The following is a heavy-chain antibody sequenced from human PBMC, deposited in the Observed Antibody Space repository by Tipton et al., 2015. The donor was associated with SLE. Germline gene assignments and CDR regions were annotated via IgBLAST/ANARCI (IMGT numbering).Heavy chain of an antibody. V-gene: IGHV4-4*02. J-gene: IGHJ3*02. CDR1: GDSINSNHR. D-gene: IGHD5-24*01. Sequence: GLVKPSGTLSLTCAVSGDSINSNHRWSWVRQPPGKGLEWIGYIYYSGSTNYNPSLNSRVTISADTSKNQCSLKLSTVTAADTAVYYCASTGVNYRRRAFDIWGQGTMVTVSS. CDR2: IYYSGST. CDR3: ASTGVNYRRRAFDI.